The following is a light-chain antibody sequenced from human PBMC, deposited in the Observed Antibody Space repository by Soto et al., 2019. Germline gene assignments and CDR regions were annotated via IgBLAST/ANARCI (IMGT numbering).Light chain of an antibody. CDR3: SSYTSSSTVGV. Sequence: QSALTQPASVSGSPGQSITISCSGTSSDVGGYNYVSWYQQHPGKVPKLMIYDVSNRRSGVSNRFSGSKSGNTASLTISGLQAEDEADYYCSSYTSSSTVGVFGTGTKLTVL. V-gene: IGLV2-14*01. CDR1: SSDVGGYNY. CDR2: DVS. J-gene: IGLJ1*01.